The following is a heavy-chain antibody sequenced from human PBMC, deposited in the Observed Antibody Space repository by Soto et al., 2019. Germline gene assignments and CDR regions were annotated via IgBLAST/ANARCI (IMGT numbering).Heavy chain of an antibody. J-gene: IGHJ3*02. CDR1: GYTFSSFG. CDR2: ISAYNENT. V-gene: IGHV1-18*01. CDR3: ARGKVTFDI. Sequence: QLQLVQSGAEVKKPGASVKVSCKASGYTFSSFGITWVRQAPRQGLEWMGWISAYNENTNYAQKFQGRVTMTTDTSTSIAYMELRSLRSDDTSVYYCARGKVTFDIWGQGTMVTVSS. D-gene: IGHD2-21*01.